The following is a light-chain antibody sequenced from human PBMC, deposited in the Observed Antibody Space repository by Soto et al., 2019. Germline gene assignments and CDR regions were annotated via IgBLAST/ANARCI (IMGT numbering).Light chain of an antibody. V-gene: IGKV1-5*03. Sequence: DIEMTQSPSTLSASVGDRVTITCRASQSISSWLAWYQQKPGKAPNLLIYEESTLESGVPSRFIGSGYGTEFTLTISSLQPDDFATYYCQQYDSYRAFGQGTKVEIK. CDR2: EES. CDR3: QQYDSYRA. J-gene: IGKJ1*01. CDR1: QSISSW.